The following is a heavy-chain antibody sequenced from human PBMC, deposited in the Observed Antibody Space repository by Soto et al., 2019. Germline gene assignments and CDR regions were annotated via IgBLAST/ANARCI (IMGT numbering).Heavy chain of an antibody. CDR1: GFAFNDSA. V-gene: IGHV3-73*01. CDR3: TNNFV. J-gene: IGHJ4*02. D-gene: IGHD2-15*01. CDR2: VRSKSNNYAT. Sequence: DVQVVQSGGGLVQPGGSLKLSCAASGFAFNDSAMHWVRQASGKGLEWVARVRSKSNNYATAYPASVKGRFIVSRDDSMGTTSLQRNSLNPEDTAIYYCTNNFVWGQGVLVTVS.